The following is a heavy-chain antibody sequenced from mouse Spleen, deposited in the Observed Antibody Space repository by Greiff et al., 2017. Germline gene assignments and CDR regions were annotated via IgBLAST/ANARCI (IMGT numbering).Heavy chain of an antibody. V-gene: IGHV1S56*01. CDR2: IYPGNVNT. CDR3: ARGYNWFAY. Sequence: VKLMESGPELVKPGASVRISCKASGYTFTSYYIHWVKQRPGQGLEWIGWIYPGNVNTKYNEKFKGKATLTADKSSSTAYMQLSSLTSEDSAVYFCARGYNWFAYWGQGTLVTVSA. J-gene: IGHJ3*01. CDR1: GYTFTSYY. D-gene: IGHD1-3*01.